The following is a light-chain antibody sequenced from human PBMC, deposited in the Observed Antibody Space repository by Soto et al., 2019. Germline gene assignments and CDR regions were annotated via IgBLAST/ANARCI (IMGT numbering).Light chain of an antibody. CDR3: QVWDSSSDHYV. CDR2: DDS. J-gene: IGLJ1*01. CDR1: NIGSKS. V-gene: IGLV3-21*02. Sequence: SYELTQPPSVSVAPGQTARITCGGNNIGSKSVHWYQQKQGQAPLLVVYDDSDRRSGIPERFSGSNSGNTATLTISSVAAGDEADYYCQVWDSSSDHYVFGTGTKVTVL.